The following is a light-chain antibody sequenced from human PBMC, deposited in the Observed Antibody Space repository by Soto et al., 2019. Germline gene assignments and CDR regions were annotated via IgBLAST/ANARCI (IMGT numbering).Light chain of an antibody. J-gene: IGKJ1*01. CDR3: QQYNSYPWT. CDR1: QGISSY. Sequence: DIQLTQSPSFLSASVGDRVTITCRASQGISSYLAWYQQKPGKAPKLLIHAASTLQSGVPSRFSGSGSGTEFTLTISSLQPEDFATYYCQQYNSYPWTFGQGTKVDIK. V-gene: IGKV1-9*01. CDR2: AAS.